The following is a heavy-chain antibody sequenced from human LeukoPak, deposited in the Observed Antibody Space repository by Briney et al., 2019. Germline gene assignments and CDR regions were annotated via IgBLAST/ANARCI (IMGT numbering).Heavy chain of an antibody. V-gene: IGHV3-30*12. CDR3: ARGSPETPLYYDSSGYYYSFPLDY. D-gene: IGHD3-22*01. J-gene: IGHJ4*02. Sequence: GGSLRLSCAASGFTFSAFGMHWVRQAPGKGLEWVTFIPYDGSDKYYADSVKGRFTISRDNSKNTLYLQMNSLRAEDTAVYYCARGSPETPLYYDSSGYYYSFPLDYWGQETLVTVSS. CDR1: GFTFSAFG. CDR2: IPYDGSDK.